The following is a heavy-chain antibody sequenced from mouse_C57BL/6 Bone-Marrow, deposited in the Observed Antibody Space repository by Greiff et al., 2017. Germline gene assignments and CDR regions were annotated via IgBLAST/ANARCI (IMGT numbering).Heavy chain of an antibody. D-gene: IGHD1-3*01. CDR1: GFTFSSYG. J-gene: IGHJ3*01. CDR3: ARRSGAY. V-gene: IGHV5-6*02. Sequence: EVNVVESGGDLVKPGGSLKLSCAASGFTFSSYGMSWVRQTPDKRLEWVATISSGGSYTYYPDSVKGRFTISRDNAKNTLYLQMSSLKSEDAAMYYGARRSGAYWGQGTLVTVSA. CDR2: ISSGGSYT.